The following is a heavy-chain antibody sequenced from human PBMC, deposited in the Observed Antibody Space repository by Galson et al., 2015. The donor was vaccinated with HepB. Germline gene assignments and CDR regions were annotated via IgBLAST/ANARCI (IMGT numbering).Heavy chain of an antibody. Sequence: SVKVSCKASGYAFTSYGISWVRQAPGQGLEWMEWISAYNGNTNYAQKLQGRVTMTTDTSTSTAYMELRSLRSDDTAVYYCARGYGSGSYYKNHPLGYWGQETLVTVSS. CDR2: ISAYNGNT. D-gene: IGHD3-10*01. V-gene: IGHV1-18*01. J-gene: IGHJ4*02. CDR1: GYAFTSYG. CDR3: ARGYGSGSYYKNHPLGY.